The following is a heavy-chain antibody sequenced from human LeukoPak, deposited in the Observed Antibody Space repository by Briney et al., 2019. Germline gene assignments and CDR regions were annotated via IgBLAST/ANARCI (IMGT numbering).Heavy chain of an antibody. CDR1: GYTFTSYY. J-gene: IGHJ5*02. CDR3: ARDLAYYYGSGSPNWFDP. V-gene: IGHV1-46*01. D-gene: IGHD3-10*01. CDR2: INPSGGST. Sequence: GSSVQVSCKASGYTFTSYYMHWVRQPPGQGLEWMGIINPSGGSTSYAQKFQGRVTMTRDTSTSTVYTELSSLRSEDTAVYYCARDLAYYYGSGSPNWFDPWGQGTLVTVSS.